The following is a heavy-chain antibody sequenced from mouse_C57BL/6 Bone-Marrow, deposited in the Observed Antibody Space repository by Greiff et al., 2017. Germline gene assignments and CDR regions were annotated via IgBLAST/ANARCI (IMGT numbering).Heavy chain of an antibody. CDR1: GYTFTSYW. CDR2: IDPSDSYT. CDR3: ARGDYYYGSSHYAMDH. D-gene: IGHD1-1*01. Sequence: QVQLQQPGAELVMPGASVKLSCKASGYTFTSYWMHWVKQRPGQGLEWIGEIDPSDSYTNYNQKFKGKSTLTVDKSSSTAYMQLSSLTSEDSAVYYCARGDYYYGSSHYAMDHWGQGTSVTVSS. V-gene: IGHV1-69*01. J-gene: IGHJ4*01.